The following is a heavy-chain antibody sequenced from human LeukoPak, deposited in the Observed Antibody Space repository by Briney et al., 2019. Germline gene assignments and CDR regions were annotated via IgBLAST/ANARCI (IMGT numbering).Heavy chain of an antibody. CDR2: IFSSGNT. D-gene: IGHD3-16*01. V-gene: IGHV4-4*07. CDR3: ARSPHRLIGHWFDP. Sequence: SATLSLTCTVSGGSINSYYWSWIRQPAGKGLEWNGRIFSSGNTIYNPSLQSRVTMSVDTSKNQFSLRLNSVTAADTAVYYCARSPHRLIGHWFDPWGQGTLVTVSS. J-gene: IGHJ5*02. CDR1: GGSINSYY.